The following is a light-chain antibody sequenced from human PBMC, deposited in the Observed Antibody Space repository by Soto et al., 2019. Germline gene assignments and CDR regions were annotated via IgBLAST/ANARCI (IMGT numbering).Light chain of an antibody. V-gene: IGKV3D-15*01. CDR3: QQYNNWPLT. CDR2: GAS. J-gene: IGKJ4*01. CDR1: QTVTTRY. Sequence: ETVMSQSPRTLSLSPGEAATLSCRASQTVTTRYLAWYQQRPGQSPRLLIYGASSRATGIPDRFSGSGSGTDFTLTISSLQSEDFAVYYCQQYNNWPLTFGGGTKV.